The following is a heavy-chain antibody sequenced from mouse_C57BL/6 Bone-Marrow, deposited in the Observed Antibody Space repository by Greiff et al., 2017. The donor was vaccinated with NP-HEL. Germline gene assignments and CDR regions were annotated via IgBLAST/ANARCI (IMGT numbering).Heavy chain of an antibody. CDR2: IYPSDSET. CDR3: ARGLPSYAMDY. V-gene: IGHV1-61*01. Sequence: QVQLQQPGAELVRPGSSVKLSCKASGYTFTSYWMDWVKQRPGQGLEWIGNIYPSDSETHYNQKFKDKATLTVDKSSSTAYMQLSSLTSEDSAVYYCARGLPSYAMDYWGQGTSVTVSS. D-gene: IGHD2-4*01. J-gene: IGHJ4*01. CDR1: GYTFTSYW.